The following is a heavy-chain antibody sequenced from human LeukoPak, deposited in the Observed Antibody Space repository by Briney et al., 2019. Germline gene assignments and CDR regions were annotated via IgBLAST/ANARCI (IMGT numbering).Heavy chain of an antibody. CDR2: IHYNGST. J-gene: IGHJ5*02. Sequence: SETLSLTCTVSGATISRSSYYWAWIRQPPGEGLEWIGSIHYNGSTYYNPSLKSRVTISIDTSQNRFSLKLRSVITADTAVYFCTRPALQSPPGWFDPWGPGILVTVSS. CDR3: TRPALQSPPGWFDP. D-gene: IGHD4-11*01. CDR1: GATISRSSYY. V-gene: IGHV4-39*01.